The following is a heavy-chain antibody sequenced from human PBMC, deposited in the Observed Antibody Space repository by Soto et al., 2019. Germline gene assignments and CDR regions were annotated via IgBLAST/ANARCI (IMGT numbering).Heavy chain of an antibody. Sequence: QVQLVQSGPEVKKPGASVKISCRASGYRFTKYYVHWVRQAPGQGLEWMGVIDPRGGGTTFAQKFQDSVTMTRDSALSTVFLDLASLRSEDTAMYFCASHCSTRCSDWIDPWGQGTLVIVSS. CDR1: GYRFTKYY. CDR3: ASHCSTRCSDWIDP. J-gene: IGHJ5*02. D-gene: IGHD2-15*01. V-gene: IGHV1-46*03. CDR2: IDPRGGGT.